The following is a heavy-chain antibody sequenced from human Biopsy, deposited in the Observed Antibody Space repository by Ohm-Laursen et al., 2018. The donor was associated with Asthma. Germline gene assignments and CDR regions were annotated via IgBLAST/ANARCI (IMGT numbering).Heavy chain of an antibody. Sequence: SQTLSLTCTVGGAYIGSRDHHWSWIRQSPGTGLEWIGFVFWSGTTHYNRPLERRLSISIDTTRNEFSMTLRSVTAADTAVYFCARVASYGDLYFGIDVWGPGTTVSVSS. CDR1: GAYIGSRDHH. V-gene: IGHV4-30-4*01. J-gene: IGHJ6*02. CDR3: ARVASYGDLYFGIDV. D-gene: IGHD4-17*01. CDR2: VFWSGTT.